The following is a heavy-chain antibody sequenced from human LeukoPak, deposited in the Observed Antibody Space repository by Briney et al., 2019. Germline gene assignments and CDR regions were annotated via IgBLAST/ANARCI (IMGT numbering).Heavy chain of an antibody. V-gene: IGHV1-2*02. Sequence: ASVKVSCKASRYTFTGYYIHWVRQAPGQGLEWMAWINPNSGGTNYAQKFQGRVSMTSDTSISTAYMELSGLRSDDTAVYYCARGLYAYGRAWYYFDYWGREPWSPSP. CDR3: ARGLYAYGRAWYYFDY. J-gene: IGHJ4*02. CDR1: RYTFTGYY. D-gene: IGHD2/OR15-2a*01. CDR2: INPNSGGT.